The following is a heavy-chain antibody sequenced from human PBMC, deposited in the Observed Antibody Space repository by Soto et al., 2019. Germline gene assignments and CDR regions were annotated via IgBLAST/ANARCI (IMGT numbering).Heavy chain of an antibody. Sequence: GGSLRLSCAASGFTFSSYSMNWVRQAPGKGLEWVSSISSSSSYIYYADSVKGRFTISRDNAKNSLYRQMNSLRAEDTAVYYCARDGPVGDYVIYYYYMDVWGKGTTVTVSS. CDR3: ARDGPVGDYVIYYYYMDV. D-gene: IGHD4-17*01. CDR2: ISSSSSYI. V-gene: IGHV3-21*01. CDR1: GFTFSSYS. J-gene: IGHJ6*03.